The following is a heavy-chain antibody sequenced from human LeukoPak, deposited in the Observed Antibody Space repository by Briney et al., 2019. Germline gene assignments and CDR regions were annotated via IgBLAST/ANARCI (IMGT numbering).Heavy chain of an antibody. V-gene: IGHV4-4*07. CDR1: GGSISGYF. J-gene: IGHJ4*02. CDR2: VYTYGST. D-gene: IGHD3-16*01. CDR3: ARDLGDRSRAYFAFDY. Sequence: SETLSLTCTVSGGSISGYFWNWIRQPAGKGLEWVGRVYTYGSTDSHPSLESRVTMSVDTSKNQFSLKLKSVTAADTAIYYCARDLGDRSRAYFAFDYWGQGVLVTVSS.